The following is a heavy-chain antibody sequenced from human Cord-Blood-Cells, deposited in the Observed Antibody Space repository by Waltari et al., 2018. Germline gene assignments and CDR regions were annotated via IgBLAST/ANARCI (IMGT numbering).Heavy chain of an antibody. CDR3: ARDFEYSSALGY. Sequence: QVQLQESGPGLVKPSETLSLTCTVSGGSISSYYWSWIRQPPGKGLEWIGYIYYSGSTTYNPALKSRVTISVDTSKSQLSLKLSSVTAADTAVYYCARDFEYSSALGYWGQGTLVTVSS. CDR2: IYYSGST. D-gene: IGHD6-6*01. V-gene: IGHV4-59*01. J-gene: IGHJ4*02. CDR1: GGSISSYY.